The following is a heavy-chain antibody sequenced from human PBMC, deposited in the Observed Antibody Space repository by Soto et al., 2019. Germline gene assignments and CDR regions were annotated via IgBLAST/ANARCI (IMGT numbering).Heavy chain of an antibody. D-gene: IGHD2-21*01. CDR3: SAQRIAQGQYEDY. CDR2: TNFTGLS. Sequence: QVQLRESGPGLVKPSQTLSLICTVSGASMTSGSYYWTWIRQHPVSGLEWVGYTNFTGLSHLNPSGQSSVSIATDTSKNLSSLKLPSVTSADAAMYYCSAQRIAQGQYEDYWGQVILVTVSS. CDR1: GASMTSGSYY. J-gene: IGHJ4*02. V-gene: IGHV4-31*03.